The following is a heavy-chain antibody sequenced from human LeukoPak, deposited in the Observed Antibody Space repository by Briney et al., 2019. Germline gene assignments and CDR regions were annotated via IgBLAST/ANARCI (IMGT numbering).Heavy chain of an antibody. J-gene: IGHJ5*01. CDR3: ARDHGALDS. V-gene: IGHV4-59*01. Sequence: SETLPLTCTVSGDSISSYYWSWIRQPPGKGLEWIGYIYYSGSTDYNPSLKSRVTISVDTSKNQFSLRLNSVTAADTAVYYCARDHGALDSWGQGTLVTVSS. D-gene: IGHD3-16*01. CDR1: GDSISSYY. CDR2: IYYSGST.